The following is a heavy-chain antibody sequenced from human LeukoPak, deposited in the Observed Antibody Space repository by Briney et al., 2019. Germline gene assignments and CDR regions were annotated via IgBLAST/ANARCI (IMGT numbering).Heavy chain of an antibody. CDR2: IYYSGST. D-gene: IGHD2-2*02. J-gene: IGHJ3*02. V-gene: IGHV4-39*07. Sequence: SETLSLTCTVSGGSISSSSYYWGWIRQPPGKGLEWIGSIYYSGSTYYNPSLKSRVTISVDTSKNQFSLKLSSVTAADTALYYCARDIVVVPAAIPYAFDIWGQGTMVTVSS. CDR3: ARDIVVVPAAIPYAFDI. CDR1: GGSISSSSYY.